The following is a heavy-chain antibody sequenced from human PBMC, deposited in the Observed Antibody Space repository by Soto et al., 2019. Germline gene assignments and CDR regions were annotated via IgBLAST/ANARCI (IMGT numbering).Heavy chain of an antibody. CDR3: ARRGRIAVAGTIDYWFDP. CDR2: IYYSGST. CDR1: GGSISSSSYY. Sequence: SETLSLTCTVSGGSISSSSYYWGWIRQPPGKGLEWIGSIYYSGSTYYNPSLKSRVTISVDTSKNQFSLKLSSVTAADTAVYYCARRGRIAVAGTIDYWFDPWGQRTLVTVSS. J-gene: IGHJ5*02. D-gene: IGHD6-19*01. V-gene: IGHV4-39*01.